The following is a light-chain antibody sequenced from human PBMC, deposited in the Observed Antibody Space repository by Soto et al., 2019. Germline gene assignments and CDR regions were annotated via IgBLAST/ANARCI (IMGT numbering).Light chain of an antibody. CDR1: HSVSSSY. J-gene: IGKJ2*01. CDR2: GAS. V-gene: IGKV3-20*01. CDR3: QQYGDSPPYT. Sequence: EIVLTQSPGTLSLSPGERATLSCRASHSVSSSYLAWYQQKPGQAPRLLIYGASSRAAGIPGRFSGSGSGTDFTLTISRLEPEDVAVYYCQQYGDSPPYTVGQGTKLEIK.